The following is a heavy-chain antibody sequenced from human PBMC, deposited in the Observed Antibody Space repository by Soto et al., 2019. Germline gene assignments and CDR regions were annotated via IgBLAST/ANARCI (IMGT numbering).Heavy chain of an antibody. Sequence: QVQLVQSGAEVKKPGSSVKVSCKASGGTFSSYAISWVRQAPGQGLEWMGGIIPIFGTANYAQKFQGRVTIPGNNPRSQPNRERGSLSSEDAAVYYWARQEGGVGGGEFDYWGQGTLVTVSS. J-gene: IGHJ4*02. CDR1: GGTFSSYA. V-gene: IGHV1-69*06. CDR2: IIPIFGTA. CDR3: ARQEGGVGGGEFDY. D-gene: IGHD3-16*01.